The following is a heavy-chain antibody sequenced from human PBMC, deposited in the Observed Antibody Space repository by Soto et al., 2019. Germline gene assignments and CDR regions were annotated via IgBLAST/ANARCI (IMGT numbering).Heavy chain of an antibody. J-gene: IGHJ4*02. CDR1: GYTLTELS. CDR3: ATEGRLRYFRPEFDY. CDR2: FDPEDGET. V-gene: IGHV1-24*01. D-gene: IGHD3-9*01. Sequence: ASVKVSCKVSGYTLTELSMHRVRQAPGKGLEWMGGFDPEDGETIYAQKFQGRVTMTEDTSTDTAYMELSSLRSEDTAVYYCATEGRLRYFRPEFDYWGQGTLVTVSS.